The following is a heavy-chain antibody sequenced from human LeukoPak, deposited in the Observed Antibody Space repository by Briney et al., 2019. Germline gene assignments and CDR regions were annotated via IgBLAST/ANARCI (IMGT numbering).Heavy chain of an antibody. V-gene: IGHV5-51*01. CDR3: ARTRRRDEPKDAFDI. CDR1: GYSFTTYW. CDR2: IYPGDSDT. Sequence: GESLKISCKVSGYSFTTYWIGWVRQMPGKGLEWMGIIYPGDSDTRYSPSFQGQVTISADKSISTAYLQWSSLKASDTAMYYCARTRRRDEPKDAFDIWGQGTMVTVSS. J-gene: IGHJ3*02. D-gene: IGHD1-14*01.